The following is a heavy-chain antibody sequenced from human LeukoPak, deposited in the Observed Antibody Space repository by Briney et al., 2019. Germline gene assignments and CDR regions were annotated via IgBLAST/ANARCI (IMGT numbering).Heavy chain of an antibody. Sequence: GESLKISCKGSGYSFTTYWIGWVRQMPGEGLEWMGIIYPGNSDTRYSPSFRGQVTISADKSISTAFLQWSSLKASDSAKYYCARAPTSVSDPYYFDYWGQGTLVTVSS. CDR1: GYSFTTYW. D-gene: IGHD2-21*02. J-gene: IGHJ4*02. CDR2: IYPGNSDT. V-gene: IGHV5-51*01. CDR3: ARAPTSVSDPYYFDY.